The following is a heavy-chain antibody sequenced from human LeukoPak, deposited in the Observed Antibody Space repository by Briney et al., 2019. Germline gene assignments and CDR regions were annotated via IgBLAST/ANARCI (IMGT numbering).Heavy chain of an antibody. V-gene: IGHV7-4-1*02. CDR1: GYTFNNYA. Sequence: GASVKVSCKSSGYTFNNYAMNWVRQAPGQGLEWMGWINTNTGNPTYAQGFTGRFVFSSDTSVRTAYLQISSLKAEDTAVYYCARQITMIEEGAFDIWGQGTMVTVSS. CDR2: INTNTGNP. CDR3: ARQITMIEEGAFDI. J-gene: IGHJ3*02. D-gene: IGHD3-22*01.